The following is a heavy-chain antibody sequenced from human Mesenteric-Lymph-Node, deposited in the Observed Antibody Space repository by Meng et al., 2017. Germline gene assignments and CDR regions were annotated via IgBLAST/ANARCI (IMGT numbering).Heavy chain of an antibody. CDR1: CGSLTAYY. J-gene: IGHJ5*02. CDR2: INHGGHT. Sequence: QVQLQQWGTGLLKTSETLSLTCSVYCGSLTAYYWSWIRQPPGKGLEWIGEINHGGHTNYHPSLKSRVTISVDPSNNQFSLRLTSVTAADTAVYYCARTGHRFDLWGQGTLVPGSS. CDR3: ARTGHRFDL. D-gene: IGHD3-10*01. V-gene: IGHV4-34*01.